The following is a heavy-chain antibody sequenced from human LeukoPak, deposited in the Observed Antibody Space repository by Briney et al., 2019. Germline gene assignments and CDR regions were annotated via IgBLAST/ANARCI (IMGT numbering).Heavy chain of an antibody. Sequence: GGSLRLSCAASGFTFSSYGMHWVRQAPGKGLEWVAFIRYDGSNKYYADSVKGRFTISRDNSKNTLYLQMNSLRAEDTAVYYCAKDGNDFWSGYYMYYFDYWGQGTLVTVSS. CDR2: IRYDGSNK. V-gene: IGHV3-30*02. CDR1: GFTFSSYG. D-gene: IGHD3-3*01. CDR3: AKDGNDFWSGYYMYYFDY. J-gene: IGHJ4*02.